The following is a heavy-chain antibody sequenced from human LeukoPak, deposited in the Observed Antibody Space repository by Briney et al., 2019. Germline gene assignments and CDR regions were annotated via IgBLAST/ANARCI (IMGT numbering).Heavy chain of an antibody. D-gene: IGHD3-10*01. Sequence: SESLSLTCAVYGGSFSGYYWGWIRQPPGKGLEWIGEINHSGSTNYNPSLKSRVTISVDTSKNQFSLKLSSVTAADTAVYYCARGRLYGSGSSKTPFGMDVWGQGTTVTVSS. J-gene: IGHJ6*02. CDR3: ARGRLYGSGSSKTPFGMDV. CDR1: GGSFSGYY. CDR2: INHSGST. V-gene: IGHV4-34*01.